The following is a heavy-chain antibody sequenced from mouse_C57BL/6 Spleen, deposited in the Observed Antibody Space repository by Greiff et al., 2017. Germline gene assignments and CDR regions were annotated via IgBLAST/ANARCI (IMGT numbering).Heavy chain of an antibody. Sequence: QVQLKQSGAELVKPGASVKMSCKASGYTFTTYPIEWMKQNHGKSLEWIGNFHPYNDDTKYNEKFKGKATLTVEKSSSTVYLELSRLTSDDSAVYYCARAVYYGSSYWYFDVWGTGTTVTVSS. J-gene: IGHJ1*03. CDR1: GYTFTTYP. CDR3: ARAVYYGSSYWYFDV. V-gene: IGHV1-47*01. D-gene: IGHD1-1*01. CDR2: FHPYNDDT.